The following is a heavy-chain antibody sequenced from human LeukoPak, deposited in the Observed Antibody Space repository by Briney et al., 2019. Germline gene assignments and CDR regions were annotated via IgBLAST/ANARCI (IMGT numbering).Heavy chain of an antibody. CDR1: GGSISSYY. D-gene: IGHD3-3*01. CDR3: AGRITIFGVVTHDAFDI. CDR2: IYYSGST. J-gene: IGHJ3*02. V-gene: IGHV4-59*01. Sequence: SETLSLTCTVSGGSISSYYWSWIRQPPGKGLEWIGYIYYSGSTNYNPSLKSRVTISVDTSKNQFSLKLSSVTAADTAVYYCAGRITIFGVVTHDAFDIWGQGTMVTVSS.